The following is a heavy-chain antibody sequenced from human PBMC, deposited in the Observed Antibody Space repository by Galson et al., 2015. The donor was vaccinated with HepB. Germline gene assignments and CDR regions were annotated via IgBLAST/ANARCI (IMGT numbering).Heavy chain of an antibody. Sequence: ETLSLTCTVSGGSISSYYWSWIRQPPGKGLEWIGYIYYSGSTNYNPTLKSRVTISVDTSKNQFSLKLSSVTAADTAVYYCARSTGSGSIGMDVWGQGTTVTVSS. CDR3: ARSTGSGSIGMDV. V-gene: IGHV4-59*01. CDR1: GGSISSYY. CDR2: IYYSGST. J-gene: IGHJ6*02. D-gene: IGHD3-10*01.